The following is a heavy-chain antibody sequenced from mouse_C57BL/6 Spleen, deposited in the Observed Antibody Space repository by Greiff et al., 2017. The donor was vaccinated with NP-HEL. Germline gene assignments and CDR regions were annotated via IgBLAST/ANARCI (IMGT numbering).Heavy chain of an antibody. CDR3: ARRDYGSYYAMDY. CDR1: GYTFTSYW. J-gene: IGHJ4*01. D-gene: IGHD1-1*01. Sequence: QVQLKESGAELVKPGASVKLSCKASGYTFTSYWMQWVKQRPGQGLEWIGEIDPSDSYTNYNQKFKGKATLTVDTSSSTAYMQLSSLTSEDSAVYYCARRDYGSYYAMDYWGQGTSVTVSS. V-gene: IGHV1-50*01. CDR2: IDPSDSYT.